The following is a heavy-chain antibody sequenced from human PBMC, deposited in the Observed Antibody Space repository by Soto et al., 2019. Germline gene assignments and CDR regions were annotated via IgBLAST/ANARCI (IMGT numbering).Heavy chain of an antibody. CDR3: ARDGSEETAFAI. D-gene: IGHD3-10*01. CDR2: IWYAGSNK. CDR1: GFTFSSYG. Sequence: QVQLVESGGGVVQPGRSLRLSCAASGFTFSSYGMHWVRQAPGKGLEWVAVIWYAGSNKYYADSVKGRFTISGDNSKNTLYLQMNSLRPEDKAVYYCARDGSEETAFAIWGQGTMVTVSS. J-gene: IGHJ3*02. V-gene: IGHV3-33*01.